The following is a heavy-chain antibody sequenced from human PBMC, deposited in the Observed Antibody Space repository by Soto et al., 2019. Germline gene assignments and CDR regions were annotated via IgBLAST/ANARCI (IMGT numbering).Heavy chain of an antibody. V-gene: IGHV2-26*01. J-gene: IGHJ6*02. D-gene: IGHD4-17*01. CDR3: ALMDRDYNYYGLDV. Sequence: QVTLKESGPVLVKPTETLTLTCSVSGFSLTNGRMGVSWIRQPPGTALEWLAHFFSDAERSYSTSMQSRLNMYQDSSGSQVVLTMTNMAPAATATYCCALMDRDYNYYGLDVWGHGIAVTVSS. CDR1: GFSLTNGRMG. CDR2: FFSDAER.